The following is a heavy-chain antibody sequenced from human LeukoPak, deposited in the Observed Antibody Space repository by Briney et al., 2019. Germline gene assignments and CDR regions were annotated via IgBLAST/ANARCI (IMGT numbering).Heavy chain of an antibody. CDR1: GFTFDDYA. Sequence: GGSLRLSCAASGFTFDDYAMNWVRQAPGKGLEWVSGISWNSGRIEYADSVKGRFTISRDNAKNSLYLQMNSLRAEDTAVYYCAKRDYWGQGTLVTVSS. V-gene: IGHV3-9*01. J-gene: IGHJ4*02. CDR3: AKRDY. CDR2: ISWNSGRI.